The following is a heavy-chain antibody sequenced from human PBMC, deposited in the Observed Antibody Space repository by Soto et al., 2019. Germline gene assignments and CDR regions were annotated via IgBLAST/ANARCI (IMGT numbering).Heavy chain of an antibody. J-gene: IGHJ6*02. CDR2: ISAYNGNT. CDR3: ARDQIAVAGTNYYYAYGMDV. D-gene: IGHD6-19*01. Sequence: QVQLVQSGAEVKKPGASVKVSCKASGYTFTSYGISWVRQAPGQGLEWMGWISAYNGNTNYAQMLQGRVTMTTDTATSTDYMELMSLSSDDTAVYYCARDQIAVAGTNYYYAYGMDVWGQGTTVTVSS. V-gene: IGHV1-18*01. CDR1: GYTFTSYG.